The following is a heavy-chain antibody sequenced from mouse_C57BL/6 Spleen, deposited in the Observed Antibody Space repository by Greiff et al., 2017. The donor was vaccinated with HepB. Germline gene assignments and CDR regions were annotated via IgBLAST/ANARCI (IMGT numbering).Heavy chain of an antibody. D-gene: IGHD1-1*01. CDR1: GFTFSSYA. CDR2: ISDGGSYT. V-gene: IGHV5-4*01. J-gene: IGHJ4*01. CDR3: ARDRSSYSYYAMDY. Sequence: EVQRVESGGGLVKPGGSLKLSCAASGFTFSSYAMSWVRQTPEKRLEWVATISDGGSYTYYPDNVKGRFTISRDNAKNNLYLQMSHLKSEDTAMYYCARDRSSYSYYAMDYWGQGTSVTVSS.